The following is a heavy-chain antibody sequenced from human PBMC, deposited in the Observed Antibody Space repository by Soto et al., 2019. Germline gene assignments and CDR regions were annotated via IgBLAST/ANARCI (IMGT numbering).Heavy chain of an antibody. CDR2: IYSGGST. CDR3: ATAKLLLPWLFDY. CDR1: GFTVSSNY. Sequence: GGSLRLSCAASGFTVSSNYMSWVRQAPGKGLEWVSVIYSGGSTYYADSVKGRFTISRDDSKNTLFLQMNSLRAEDTAVYYCATAKLLLPWLFDYCGQGPLFTVSS. J-gene: IGHJ4*02. V-gene: IGHV3-66*01. D-gene: IGHD2-15*01.